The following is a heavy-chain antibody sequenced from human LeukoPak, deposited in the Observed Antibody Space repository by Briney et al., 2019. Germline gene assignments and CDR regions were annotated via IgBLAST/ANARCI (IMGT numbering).Heavy chain of an antibody. CDR2: SSAYNGNT. CDR1: GYTFTSYG. V-gene: IGHV1-18*01. Sequence: GASVKVSCKASGYTFTSYGISWVRQAPGQGLEWMGWSSAYNGNTNYAQKLQGRVTMTTDTSTSTAYMELWSLRADDTAVYYCATLYSGYGNYSYYKDVWGKGTTVTVSS. CDR3: ATLYSGYGNYSYYKDV. J-gene: IGHJ6*03. D-gene: IGHD5-12*01.